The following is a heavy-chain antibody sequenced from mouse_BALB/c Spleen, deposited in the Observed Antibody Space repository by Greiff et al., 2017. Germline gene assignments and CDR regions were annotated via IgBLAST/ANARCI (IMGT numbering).Heavy chain of an antibody. CDR1: GFTFSSYG. J-gene: IGHJ1*01. CDR2: ISSGGSYT. D-gene: IGHD2-4*01. V-gene: IGHV5-6*02. CDR3: ARLYDYDGDWYFDV. Sequence: EVKLEESGGDLVKPGGSLKLSCAASGFTFSSYGMSWVRQTPDKRLEWVATISSGGSYTYYPDSVKGRFTISRDNAKNTLYLQMSSLKSEDTAMYYCARLYDYDGDWYFDVWGAGTTVTVSS.